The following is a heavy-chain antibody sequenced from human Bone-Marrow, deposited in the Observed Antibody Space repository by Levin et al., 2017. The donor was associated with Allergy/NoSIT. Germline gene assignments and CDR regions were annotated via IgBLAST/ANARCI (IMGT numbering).Heavy chain of an antibody. CDR3: ARDHAFGNWNYRGHYYYYGMDV. CDR1: GFTFSTYN. Sequence: GGSLRLSCAASGFTFSTYNMNWVRQAPGKGLEWLSYISSSTTSIYYADSVKGRFTISRDNAKNSLYLQMSSLRAEDTAVYYCARDHAFGNWNYRGHYYYYGMDVWGQGTTVTVSS. D-gene: IGHD1-7*01. V-gene: IGHV3-48*01. CDR2: ISSSTTSI. J-gene: IGHJ6*02.